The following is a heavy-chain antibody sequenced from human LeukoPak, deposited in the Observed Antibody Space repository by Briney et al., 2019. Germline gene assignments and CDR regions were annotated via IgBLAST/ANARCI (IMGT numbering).Heavy chain of an antibody. D-gene: IGHD5-18*01. CDR2: IIPILGIA. Sequence: ASVKVSCKASGGTFSSYAISWVRQAPGQGLEWMGRIIPILGIANYAQKFQGRVTITADKSTSTAYMELSSLRSEDTAVYYCARLSPLQLWLLDYWGQGTLVTVSS. CDR3: ARLSPLQLWLLDY. J-gene: IGHJ4*02. CDR1: GGTFSSYA. V-gene: IGHV1-69*04.